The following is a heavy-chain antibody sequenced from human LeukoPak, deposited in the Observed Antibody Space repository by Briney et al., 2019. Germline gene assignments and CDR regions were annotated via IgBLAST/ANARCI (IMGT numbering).Heavy chain of an antibody. Sequence: PGRSLRLSCAASGFTFSSYVMHWVRQAPGKGLEWVAIISYDGSNEYYADSVKGRFTISRDNSKNTLYLQMNSLRVEDTAVYYCAKGGYGIDYWGQGTLVTVSS. V-gene: IGHV3-30*04. CDR2: ISYDGSNE. CDR3: AKGGYGIDY. J-gene: IGHJ4*02. D-gene: IGHD4-17*01. CDR1: GFTFSSYV.